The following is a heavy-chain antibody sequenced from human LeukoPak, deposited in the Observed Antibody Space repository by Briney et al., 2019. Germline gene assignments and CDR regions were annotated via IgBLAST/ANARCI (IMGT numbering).Heavy chain of an antibody. D-gene: IGHD6-19*01. CDR2: IGGSGGFT. V-gene: IGHV3-23*01. J-gene: IGHJ3*01. CDR3: AKAQSSGSAYDTFDV. CDR1: GFSFSSYA. Sequence: GGFLRLSCSATGFSFSSYAMSWVRQAPGKGLEWVSAIGGSGGFTYYADSVKGRFTISRDNSKNTLYVQMNSLGAGDTAVYYCAKAQSSGSAYDTFDVWGQGTMVTVTS.